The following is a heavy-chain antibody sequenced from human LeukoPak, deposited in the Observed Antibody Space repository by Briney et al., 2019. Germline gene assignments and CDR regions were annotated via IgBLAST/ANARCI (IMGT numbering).Heavy chain of an antibody. CDR3: ARGQGSGRDHHPYFLN. J-gene: IGHJ4*01. Sequence: GGSLGLSCAASGFTVSSNYMSWVRQAPGKGLEWVSIIYSADYTDCADSVKGRFTISRDNSKNTVYLQMNSLRAEDTAVYYCARGQGSGRDHHPYFLNSGHGNLGSVS. V-gene: IGHV3-66*02. CDR2: IYSADYT. D-gene: IGHD1-26*01. CDR1: GFTVSSNY.